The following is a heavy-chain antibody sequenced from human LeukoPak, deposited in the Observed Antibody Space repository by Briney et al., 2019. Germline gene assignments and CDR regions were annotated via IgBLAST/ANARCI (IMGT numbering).Heavy chain of an antibody. D-gene: IGHD2-2*01. Sequence: SEALSLTCTVSGGSISSGSYYWSRIRQPAGKGLEWIGRIYTSGSTNYNPSLKSRVTISLDTSKNQFSLKLSSVTAADTAVYYCARGAYCSTTSCYYFDYWGQGTLVTVSS. J-gene: IGHJ4*02. V-gene: IGHV4-61*02. CDR1: GGSISSGSYY. CDR2: IYTSGST. CDR3: ARGAYCSTTSCYYFDY.